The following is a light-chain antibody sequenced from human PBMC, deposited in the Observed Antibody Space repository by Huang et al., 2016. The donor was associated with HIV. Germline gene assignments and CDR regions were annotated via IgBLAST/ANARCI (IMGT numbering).Light chain of an antibody. Sequence: DIQLTQSPSAMSAPVGDRVSVTCRASQDISNYVAWFQQKPGGAPKRLIYGASSLHSGGPARFSGSRSGTKFTLTISSLQPEDVATYYCLQHHGYPRTFGQGTNV. CDR1: QDISNY. CDR2: GAS. CDR3: LQHHGYPRT. V-gene: IGKV1-17*03. J-gene: IGKJ1*01.